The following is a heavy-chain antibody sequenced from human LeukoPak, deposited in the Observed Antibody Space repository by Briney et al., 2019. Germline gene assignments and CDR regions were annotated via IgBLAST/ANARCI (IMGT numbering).Heavy chain of an antibody. J-gene: IGHJ4*02. D-gene: IGHD1-26*01. V-gene: IGHV4-59*01. Sequence: SETLSLTCTVSGGSIGSYYWSWIRQPPGKGLEWIGYIYYSGSTNYNPSLKSRVTISVDTSKNQFSLKLSSVTAADTAVYYCAREMREVGYYFDYWGQGTLVTVSS. CDR3: AREMREVGYYFDY. CDR1: GGSIGSYY. CDR2: IYYSGST.